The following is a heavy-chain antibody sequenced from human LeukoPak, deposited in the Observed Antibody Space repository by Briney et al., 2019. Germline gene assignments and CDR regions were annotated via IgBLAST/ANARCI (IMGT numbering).Heavy chain of an antibody. J-gene: IGHJ5*01. V-gene: IGHV3-33*06. Sequence: GRSLRLSCEASGLTFSNFGMHWVRQAPGNGLEWVAVIWSDGSHKYYDDSVNGRFTIFRDNSKNTLYLQMNSLRAADTSIYFCAKDANEFGDSYFDSWGLGTLVTVSS. CDR1: GLTFSNFG. CDR3: AKDANEFGDSYFDS. D-gene: IGHD3-10*01. CDR2: IWSDGSHK.